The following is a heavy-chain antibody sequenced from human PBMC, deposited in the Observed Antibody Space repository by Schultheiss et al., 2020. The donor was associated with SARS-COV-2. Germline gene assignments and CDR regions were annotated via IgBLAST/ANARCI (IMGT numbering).Heavy chain of an antibody. J-gene: IGHJ4*02. CDR2: ISYDGSNK. Sequence: GGSLRLSCAASGFTFSSYGMHWVRQAPGKGLEWVAVISYDGSNKYYADSVKGRFTISRDNSKNTLYLQMNSLRAEDTAVYYCAKVGSIAARPDWDYFDYWGQGTLVTVSS. CDR3: AKVGSIAARPDWDYFDY. D-gene: IGHD6-6*01. V-gene: IGHV3-30*18. CDR1: GFTFSSYG.